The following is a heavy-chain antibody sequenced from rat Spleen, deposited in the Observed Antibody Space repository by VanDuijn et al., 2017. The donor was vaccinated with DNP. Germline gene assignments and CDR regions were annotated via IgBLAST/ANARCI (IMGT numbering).Heavy chain of an antibody. D-gene: IGHD4-2*01. Sequence: VQLVESGGDLVQPGRSLKLSCVASGFTFNYYWMTWIRQPPGKGLEWIAKISSGGNTYYASALKSRLSINRDTSKSQVFLKLNSLQTEDTAIYFCTRGRPNTRMDAWGQGTSVTVSS. CDR2: ISSGGNT. CDR1: GFTFNYYW. J-gene: IGHJ4*01. CDR3: TRGRPNTRMDA. V-gene: IGHV2-19*01.